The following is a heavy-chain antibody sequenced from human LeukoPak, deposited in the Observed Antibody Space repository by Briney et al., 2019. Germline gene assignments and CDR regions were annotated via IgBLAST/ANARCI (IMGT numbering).Heavy chain of an antibody. J-gene: IGHJ5*02. CDR3: ARQRGYCSSISCYAWFDP. CDR1: GFTFSSYG. D-gene: IGHD2-2*01. CDR2: IRYDGSNK. Sequence: PGGSLRLSCAASGFTFSSYGMHWVRQAPGKGLEWVAFIRYDGSNKYYADSVKGRFTISRDNSKNTLYLQMNSLRAEDTAVYYCARQRGYCSSISCYAWFDPWGQGTLVTVSS. V-gene: IGHV3-30*02.